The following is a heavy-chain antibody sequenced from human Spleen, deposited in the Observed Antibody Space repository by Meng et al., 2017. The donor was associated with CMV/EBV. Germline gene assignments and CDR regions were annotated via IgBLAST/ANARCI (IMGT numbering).Heavy chain of an antibody. D-gene: IGHD3-16*01. CDR1: GFTFRSYG. V-gene: IGHV3-30*18. CDR2: ISYDGSNK. CDR3: AKNYFGVAY. J-gene: IGHJ4*02. Sequence: SCEASGFTFRSYGMHWVRQARGKGMEWVAVISYDGSNKYYADSVKGRFTIYRDNSKNTLYLQMNSLRAEDTDVYYCAKNYFGVAYWGQGTLVTVSS.